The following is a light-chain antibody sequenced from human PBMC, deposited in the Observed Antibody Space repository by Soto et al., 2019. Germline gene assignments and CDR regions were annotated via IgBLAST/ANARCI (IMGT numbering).Light chain of an antibody. CDR2: DVS. V-gene: IGLV2-14*01. CDR1: SSDVGGYNY. Sequence: QSVLTQPASVSGSPGQSITISCTGTSSDVGGYNYVSWYQQHPGKAPKLMIYDVSNRPSGVGNRFSGSKSGNTASLTISGLQAEDEADYYCSSYTSSSTLYVFGTGTKLTVL. CDR3: SSYTSSSTLYV. J-gene: IGLJ1*01.